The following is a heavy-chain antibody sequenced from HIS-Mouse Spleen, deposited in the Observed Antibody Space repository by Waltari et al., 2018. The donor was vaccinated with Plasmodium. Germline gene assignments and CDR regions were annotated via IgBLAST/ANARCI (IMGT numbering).Heavy chain of an antibody. D-gene: IGHD6-13*01. CDR2: INPNSGGT. V-gene: IGHV1-2*02. Sequence: QAQLVQSGAEVKKPGASVKVPCKASGYTFPGYYMHCVRQAPGQGPEWMGWINPNSGGTNYAQKFQGRVTMTRDTSISTAYMELSRLRSDDTAVYYCARVLGYKAAAGTFVEYFQHWGQGTLVTVSS. J-gene: IGHJ1*01. CDR3: ARVLGYKAAAGTFVEYFQH. CDR1: GYTFPGYY.